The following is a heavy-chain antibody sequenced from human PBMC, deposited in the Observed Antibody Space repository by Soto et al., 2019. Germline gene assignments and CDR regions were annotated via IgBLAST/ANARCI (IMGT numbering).Heavy chain of an antibody. Sequence: QVVLQESGPGLVKPSETLSLTCSVSGRSITSYYWSWVRQPPGTGLEWISYIYDNGITSQNPSLKTRVTMSADTSQNQFSLKLTSVTGADTAVYYCARTYDSNGYSNEFDSWGHGTLVTVTA. CDR1: GRSITSYY. J-gene: IGHJ4*01. V-gene: IGHV4-59*12. D-gene: IGHD3-22*01. CDR3: ARTYDSNGYSNEFDS. CDR2: IYDNGIT.